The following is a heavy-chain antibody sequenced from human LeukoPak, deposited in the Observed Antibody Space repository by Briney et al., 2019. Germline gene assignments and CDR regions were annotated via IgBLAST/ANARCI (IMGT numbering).Heavy chain of an antibody. Sequence: PGGSLRLSCAASGFTFSSYGMHWVRQAPGKGLEWVAVISYDGSNKYYADSVKGRFTISRDNSKNTLYLQMNSLRVEDTAVYYCAKDPHRSTSPWYFDLWGRGTLVIVSS. CDR1: GFTFSSYG. V-gene: IGHV3-30*18. CDR2: ISYDGSNK. J-gene: IGHJ2*01. CDR3: AKDPHRSTSPWYFDL. D-gene: IGHD6-6*01.